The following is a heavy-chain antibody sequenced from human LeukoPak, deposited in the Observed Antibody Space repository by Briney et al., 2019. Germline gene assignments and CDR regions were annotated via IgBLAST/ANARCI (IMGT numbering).Heavy chain of an antibody. CDR1: GGSISSYY. V-gene: IGHV4-59*08. CDR2: IYYSGST. Sequence: KSSETLSLTCTVSGGSISSYYWSWIRQPPGKGLGWIGYIYYSGSTNYNPSLKSRLTISVDASKNQFALKLSTVTATDTAVYYCASLSMVTQGYFDSWGQGTLVTVSS. J-gene: IGHJ4*02. CDR3: ASLSMVTQGYFDS. D-gene: IGHD4/OR15-4a*01.